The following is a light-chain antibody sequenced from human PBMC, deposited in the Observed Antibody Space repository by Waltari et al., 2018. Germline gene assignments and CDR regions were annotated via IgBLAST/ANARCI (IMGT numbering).Light chain of an antibody. CDR3: SSYTSSSTLA. J-gene: IGLJ2*01. Sequence: QSALTQPASVSGSPGQSITISCTGTSGDVGGYKYVSWYKQHPGNAPKLKIYEFSNRPSGVSDRFSGSKSGNTASLTISGLQAEDEADYYCSSYTSSSTLAFGGGTKLTVL. CDR2: EFS. V-gene: IGLV2-14*01. CDR1: SGDVGGYKY.